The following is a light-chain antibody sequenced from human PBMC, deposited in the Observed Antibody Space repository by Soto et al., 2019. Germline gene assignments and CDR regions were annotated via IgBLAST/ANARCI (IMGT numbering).Light chain of an antibody. CDR3: QQYDNWPPLT. Sequence: ETVMTQSPATLSVSPGERVTLSCRASQSVSTNLAWYQQKPGQPPRLLIYGASTRATAIPARFSGSGSGTDCTLTISSLQSEDVAVYYCQQYDNWPPLTFGGGTKVEIK. J-gene: IGKJ4*01. CDR2: GAS. V-gene: IGKV3-15*01. CDR1: QSVSTN.